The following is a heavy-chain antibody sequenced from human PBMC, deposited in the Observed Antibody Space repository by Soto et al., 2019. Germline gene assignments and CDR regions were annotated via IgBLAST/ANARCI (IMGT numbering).Heavy chain of an antibody. J-gene: IGHJ4*02. D-gene: IGHD3-10*01. V-gene: IGHV4-39*01. CDR1: GGSINSSSFY. Sequence: QLQLQESGPGLVKPSETLSLTCTVSGGSINSSSFYWGWVRQPPGKRLEWIGSIYYSGSAYYNPSLKRRIKIYVDTYKNQFSLNLSSVTAADTAVYFCARRPLVRGIIPYYFDSWGQGTLVTVSS. CDR3: ARRPLVRGIIPYYFDS. CDR2: IYYSGSA.